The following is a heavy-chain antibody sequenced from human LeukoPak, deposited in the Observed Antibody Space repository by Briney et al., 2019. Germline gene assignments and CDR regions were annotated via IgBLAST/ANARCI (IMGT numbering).Heavy chain of an antibody. J-gene: IGHJ6*02. Sequence: SETPSLTCTVSGGSISSSSYYWGWIRQPPGKGLEWIGGIYYSGSTYYNPSLKSRVTISVDTSKNQFSLKLSSVTAADTAVYYCARDAPQNYYGMDVWGQGTTVTVSS. CDR2: IYYSGST. CDR1: GGSISSSSYY. CDR3: ARDAPQNYYGMDV. V-gene: IGHV4-39*07.